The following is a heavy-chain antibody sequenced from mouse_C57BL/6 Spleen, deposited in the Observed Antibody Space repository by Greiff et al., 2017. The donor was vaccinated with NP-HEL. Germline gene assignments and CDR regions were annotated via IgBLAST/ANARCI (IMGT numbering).Heavy chain of an antibody. CDR1: GYTFTSYW. CDR3: ARGANWDEKEDYFDY. D-gene: IGHD4-1*01. V-gene: IGHV1-52*01. J-gene: IGHJ2*01. Sequence: QVQLQQPGAELVRPGSSVKLSCKASGYTFTSYWMHWVKQRPIQGLEWIGNIDPSDSETHYNQKFKDKATLTVDKSSSTAYMQLSSLTSEDSAVYYCARGANWDEKEDYFDYWGQGTTLTVSS. CDR2: IDPSDSET.